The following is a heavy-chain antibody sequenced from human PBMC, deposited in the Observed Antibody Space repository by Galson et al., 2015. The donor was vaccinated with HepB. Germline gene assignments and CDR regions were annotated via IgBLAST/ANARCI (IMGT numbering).Heavy chain of an antibody. V-gene: IGHV3-30-3*01. CDR2: ISYDGSNK. CDR1: GFTFSSYA. CDR3: ARGRIMITFGGVPINY. D-gene: IGHD3-16*01. J-gene: IGHJ4*02. Sequence: LRLSCAASGFTFSSYAMHWVRQAPGKGLEWVAVISYDGSNKHYADSVKGRFTISRDNSKNTLYLQMNSLRAENTAVYYCARGRIMITFGGVPINYWGQGTLVTVSS.